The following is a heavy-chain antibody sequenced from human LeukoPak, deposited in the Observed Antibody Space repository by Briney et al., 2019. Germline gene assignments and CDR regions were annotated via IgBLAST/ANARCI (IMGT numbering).Heavy chain of an antibody. D-gene: IGHD6-13*01. CDR1: GGSISSYY. CDR2: IYTSGST. CDR3: ARDGGIAAAGNWFDP. V-gene: IGHV4-4*07. Sequence: SETLSLTCTVSGGSISSYYWGWVRQPAGKGLEWIGRIYTSGSTNYNLSLKSRVTISVDKSKNQFSLKLSSVTAADTAVYYCARDGGIAAAGNWFDPWGQGTLVTVSS. J-gene: IGHJ5*02.